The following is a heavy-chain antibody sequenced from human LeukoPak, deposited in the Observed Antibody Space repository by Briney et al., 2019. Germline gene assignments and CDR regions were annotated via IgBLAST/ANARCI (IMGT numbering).Heavy chain of an antibody. J-gene: IGHJ5*02. CDR3: ARATLIAAAGNWFDP. D-gene: IGHD6-13*01. CDR1: GGSISSYY. Sequence: PSETLSLXCTVPGGSISSYYWSWIRQPPGKGLEWIGYIYYSGSTNYNPSLKSRVTISVDTSKNQFSLKLSSVTAADTAVYYCARATLIAAAGNWFDPWGQRTLVTVSS. V-gene: IGHV4-59*01. CDR2: IYYSGST.